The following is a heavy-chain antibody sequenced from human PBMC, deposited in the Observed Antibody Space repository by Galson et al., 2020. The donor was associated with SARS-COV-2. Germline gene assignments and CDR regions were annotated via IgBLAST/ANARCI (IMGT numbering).Heavy chain of an antibody. D-gene: IGHD2-2*01. V-gene: IGHV3-64D*09. J-gene: IGHJ1*01. Sequence: GESLKISCSASGFIFRDYAMHWVRQAPGKGLEYVSAMSPNGGTSFYADSVNGRFTMTRDNSEYMFYLQMTGLRIEETAFDYCLSYSSTRQNHWGQGTLVTVSS. CDR3: LSYSSTRQNH. CDR2: MSPNGGTS. CDR1: GFIFRDYA.